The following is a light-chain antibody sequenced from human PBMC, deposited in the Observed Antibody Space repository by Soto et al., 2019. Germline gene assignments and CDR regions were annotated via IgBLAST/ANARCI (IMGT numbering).Light chain of an antibody. CDR2: AAS. V-gene: IGKV1-12*01. CDR3: QQANTFPLT. Sequence: DIQMTQSPSSVSASVGDRVTITCRASQGITSWLAWYQQKPGKAPKLLIYAASSLQSVVPSRFSGSGSGTGFTLTISSLQPEDCPYYDCQQANTFPLTVGGGTKVEIK. J-gene: IGKJ4*01. CDR1: QGITSW.